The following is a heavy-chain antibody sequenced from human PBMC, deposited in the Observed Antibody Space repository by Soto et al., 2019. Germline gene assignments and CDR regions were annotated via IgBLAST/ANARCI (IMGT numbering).Heavy chain of an antibody. CDR3: VKGYWEVDF. Sequence: EVQLLESGGGLVQPGGSLRLSCAASGFTFSTYAMNWVRQAPGNGLEWVSAISGSGGSIHNAASVKGRFTISRDNSKITLYLQTPSLRDKDTAVYHCVKGYWEVDFWGQGTTVTVSS. J-gene: IGHJ6*02. CDR1: GFTFSTYA. CDR2: ISGSGGSI. V-gene: IGHV3-23*01. D-gene: IGHD1-26*01.